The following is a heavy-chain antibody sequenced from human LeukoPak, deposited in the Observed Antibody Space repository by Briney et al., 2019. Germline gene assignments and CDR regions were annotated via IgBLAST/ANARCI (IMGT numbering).Heavy chain of an antibody. V-gene: IGHV4-39*01. CDR3: ARHPQRNWFDP. CDR1: GGSFSTTSDY. J-gene: IGHJ5*02. D-gene: IGHD5-18*01. Sequence: SETLSLTCTVSGGSFSTTSDYWGWIRQPPGKGLEWIGTFYFSGSTYYNPSLKSRVTISVDTSKNQFSLKLTSMTAADTAVYXXARHPQRNWFDPWGQGTLVTVSS. CDR2: FYFSGST.